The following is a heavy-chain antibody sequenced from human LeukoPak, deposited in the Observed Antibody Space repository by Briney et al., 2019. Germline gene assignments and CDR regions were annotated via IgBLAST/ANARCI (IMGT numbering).Heavy chain of an antibody. Sequence: PGGSLRLSCAASGFTFSSYAMSWVRQAPGKGLVRVSRIGDDGYHTSYADFVKGRFTISRDNAKSTLYLQMNSLRPEDTAVYYCATEVSTSLDPRGQGTLVTVAS. J-gene: IGHJ5*02. V-gene: IGHV3-74*01. CDR1: GFTFSSYA. CDR3: ATEVSTSLDP. CDR2: IGDDGYHT. D-gene: IGHD5/OR15-5a*01.